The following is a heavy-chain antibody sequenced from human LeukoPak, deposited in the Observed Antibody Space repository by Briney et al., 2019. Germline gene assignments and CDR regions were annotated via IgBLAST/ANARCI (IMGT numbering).Heavy chain of an antibody. CDR1: GYTFTGYY. Sequence: SVKVSCKASGYTFTGYYMHWVRQAPGQGLKGMGWINPNSGGTNYAQKFQGRVTMTRDTSISTAYMELSRLRSDDTAVYYCAREGEQLAHSFDYWGQGTLVTVSS. J-gene: IGHJ4*02. CDR3: AREGEQLAHSFDY. D-gene: IGHD6-6*01. CDR2: INPNSGGT. V-gene: IGHV1-2*02.